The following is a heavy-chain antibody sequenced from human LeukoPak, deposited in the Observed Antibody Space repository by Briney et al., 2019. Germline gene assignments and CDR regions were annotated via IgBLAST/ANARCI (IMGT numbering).Heavy chain of an antibody. V-gene: IGHV3-7*03. CDR1: GFTFNIYW. CDR3: AKAPVTSCRGAYCYPFDY. CDR2: INQDGSEK. J-gene: IGHJ4*02. D-gene: IGHD2-21*01. Sequence: GGSLRLSCAASGFTFNIYWMSWVRQTPGKGLEWVANINQDGSEKYYVDSVKGRFTISRDSSKNTLYLQMNSLRAEDAAVYYCAKAPVTSCRGAYCYPFDYWGQGTLVTVSS.